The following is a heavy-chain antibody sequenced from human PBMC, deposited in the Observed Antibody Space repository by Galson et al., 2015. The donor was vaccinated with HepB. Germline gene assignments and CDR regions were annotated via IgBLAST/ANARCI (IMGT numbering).Heavy chain of an antibody. CDR1: GFTFSSYG. CDR3: AKDRWTRRVALGGSDY. J-gene: IGHJ4*02. CDR2: ISHDGSDK. V-gene: IGHV3-30*18. Sequence: SLRLSCAASGFTFSSYGMHWVRQAPGKGLEWVAIISHDGSDKFYADSVRGRLSISRDNTANALFLVMNNLRGDDTGVYYCAKDRWTRRVALGGSDYRGQGTVVTVSS. D-gene: IGHD6-19*01.